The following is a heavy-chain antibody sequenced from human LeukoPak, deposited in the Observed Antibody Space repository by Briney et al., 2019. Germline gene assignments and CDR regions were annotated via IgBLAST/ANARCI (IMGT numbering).Heavy chain of an antibody. D-gene: IGHD3-9*01. CDR2: IVGSGGST. Sequence: GGSLRLSCAASGFTFSNYAMSWVRQAPGKGLEWVSAIVGSGGSTYYADSVKGRFSISRDNSKNTLFLRMNSLRVEDTALYYCSKWGDYDVLTGYYDSDFWGQGTLVTVSS. CDR3: SKWGDYDVLTGYYDSDF. CDR1: GFTFSNYA. V-gene: IGHV3-23*01. J-gene: IGHJ4*02.